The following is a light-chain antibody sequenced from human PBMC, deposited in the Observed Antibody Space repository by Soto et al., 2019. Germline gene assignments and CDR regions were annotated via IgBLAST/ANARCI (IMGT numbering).Light chain of an antibody. Sequence: DIQMTQSPSSLSASVGDSVTIICRASQSISNYLNWYQQKPGKAPKLLIYAASSLQSGIPSRFSGSGSGTDFTLTISSLQPEDFATYYCQQSYRIPRTFGQGIKLEIK. CDR2: AAS. CDR3: QQSYRIPRT. V-gene: IGKV1-39*01. J-gene: IGKJ2*01. CDR1: QSISNY.